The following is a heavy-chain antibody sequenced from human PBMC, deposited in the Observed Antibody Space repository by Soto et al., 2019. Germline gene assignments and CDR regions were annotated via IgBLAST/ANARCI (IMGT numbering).Heavy chain of an antibody. D-gene: IGHD4-4*01. CDR2: IYYSGST. Sequence: PSETLSLTCTVSGGSISSGGYYWSWIRQHPGKGLEWIGYIYYSGSTYYNPSLKSRVTISVDTSKNQFSLKLSSVTAADTAVYYCARGGDYSNYHTPYYFDYWGQGTLVTVSS. V-gene: IGHV4-31*03. CDR1: GGSISSGGYY. J-gene: IGHJ4*02. CDR3: ARGGDYSNYHTPYYFDY.